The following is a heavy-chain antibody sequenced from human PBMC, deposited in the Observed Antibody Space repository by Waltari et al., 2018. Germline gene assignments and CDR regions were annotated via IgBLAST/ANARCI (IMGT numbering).Heavy chain of an antibody. D-gene: IGHD3-16*01. J-gene: IGHJ6*02. Sequence: EVQLLESGGGLVQPGRSLRLSCAASGFTFSSYHMSWFGQVPGKGLEWVSSIGGSGAAIYYADSVKGRFTISRYNSKNTLYLQMISLRAEDTAVYYCAEAGLYVRDYYYDYSMGVWGQGTTVTVSS. CDR1: GFTFSSYH. CDR2: IGGSGAAI. V-gene: IGHV3-23*01. CDR3: AEAGLYVRDYYYDYSMGV.